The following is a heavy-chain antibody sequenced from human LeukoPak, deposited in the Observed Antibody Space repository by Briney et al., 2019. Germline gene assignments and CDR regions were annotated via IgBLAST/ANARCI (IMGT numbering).Heavy chain of an antibody. V-gene: IGHV3-33*01. Sequence: GGSLRLSCAASGFTSSSYGMHWVRQAPGKGLEWVAVIWYDGSNKYYADSVKGRFTISRDNSKNTLYLQMNSLRAEDTAVYYCASLDGSSSSGGDYWGQGTLVTVSS. J-gene: IGHJ4*02. CDR1: GFTSSSYG. CDR2: IWYDGSNK. D-gene: IGHD6-13*01. CDR3: ASLDGSSSSGGDY.